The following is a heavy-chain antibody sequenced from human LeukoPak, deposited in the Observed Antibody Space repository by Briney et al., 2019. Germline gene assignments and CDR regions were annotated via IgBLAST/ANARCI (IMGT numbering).Heavy chain of an antibody. V-gene: IGHV4-38-2*01. Sequence: SETLSLTCAVSGDFNSNGYYWGWIRQPPGKGLEWIGGIFHTGATYYNPSLKSRITMSVDASKNQFSLEVRSMTAADTAFYYCARGRSGYGGNSGVANFDCWGAGTLVTVSS. D-gene: IGHD4-23*01. CDR3: ARGRSGYGGNSGVANFDC. CDR1: GDFNSNGYY. CDR2: IFHTGAT. J-gene: IGHJ4*02.